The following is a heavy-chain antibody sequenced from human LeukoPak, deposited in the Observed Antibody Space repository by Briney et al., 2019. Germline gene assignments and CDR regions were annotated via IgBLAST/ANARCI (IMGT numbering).Heavy chain of an antibody. CDR2: ISGSGGST. Sequence: GGSLRLSCAASGFTFSSYAMSWVRQAPGKGLEWVSAISGSGGSTYYADSVKGRFTISRDNSKNTLYLQMNSLRAEDTAVYYCAKDGIITFGGLTKTYFDYWGQGTLVTVSS. V-gene: IGHV3-23*01. CDR1: GFTFSSYA. CDR3: AKDGIITFGGLTKTYFDY. D-gene: IGHD3-16*01. J-gene: IGHJ4*02.